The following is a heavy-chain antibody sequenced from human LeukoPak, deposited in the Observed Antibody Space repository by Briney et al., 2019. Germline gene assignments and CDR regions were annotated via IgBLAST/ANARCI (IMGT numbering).Heavy chain of an antibody. V-gene: IGHV6-1*01. CDR1: GDSVTSNTAA. Sequence: SQTPSLTCAISGDSVTSNTAAWTWLRQSPSRGLEWLGRTYYRSKWYYDYAISMKSRMTVNPDTSKNHFSLQLNSVTPEDTAVYYCAREEAGTYYFDYWGQGTLTVSS. J-gene: IGHJ4*02. D-gene: IGHD1-1*01. CDR2: TYYRSKWYY. CDR3: AREEAGTYYFDY.